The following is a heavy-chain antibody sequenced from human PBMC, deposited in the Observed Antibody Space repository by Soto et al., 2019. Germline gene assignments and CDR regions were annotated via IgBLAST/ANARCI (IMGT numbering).Heavy chain of an antibody. Sequence: SETLSLTCAVSGGSISSGGYSWSWIRQPPGKGLEWIGYIYHSGSTYYSPSLKSRVTILVDRSKNQFSLKLSSVTAADTAVYYCARGEVVALGYWGQGTLVTVSS. J-gene: IGHJ4*02. V-gene: IGHV4-30-2*01. D-gene: IGHD2-15*01. CDR3: ARGEVVALGY. CDR2: IYHSGST. CDR1: GGSISSGGYS.